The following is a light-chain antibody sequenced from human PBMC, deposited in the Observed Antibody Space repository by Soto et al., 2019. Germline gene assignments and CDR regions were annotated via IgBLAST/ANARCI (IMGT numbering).Light chain of an antibody. J-gene: IGLJ2*01. V-gene: IGLV1-44*01. CDR1: SSNIGSNP. CDR2: SNN. CDR3: AAWDDSLNGVV. Sequence: QSVLTQPPSASGTPGQRVTISCSGSSSNIGSNPVNWFHQVPGTAPKVVIYSNNERPSGVPVRFSGSKSGSSASLAISGLQSEDEADYYCAAWDDSLNGVVFGGGTKVTVL.